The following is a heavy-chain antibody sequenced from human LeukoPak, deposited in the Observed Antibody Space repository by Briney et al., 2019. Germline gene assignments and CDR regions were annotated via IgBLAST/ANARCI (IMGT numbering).Heavy chain of an antibody. J-gene: IGHJ6*04. CDR2: INWNGGST. Sequence: GGSLRLSCAASGFTFDDYTMSWVSQAPGKGVEWVSGINWNGGSTGYVDSVKGRFTISRDNAKNSLYLQMNSLRAEDTSVYYCAELGITMIGGVWGKGTTVTISS. CDR3: AELGITMIGGV. CDR1: GFTFDDYT. D-gene: IGHD3-10*02. V-gene: IGHV3-20*04.